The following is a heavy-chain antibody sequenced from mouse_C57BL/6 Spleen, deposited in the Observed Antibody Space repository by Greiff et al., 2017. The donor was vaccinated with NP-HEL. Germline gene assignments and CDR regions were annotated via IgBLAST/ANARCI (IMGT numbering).Heavy chain of an antibody. J-gene: IGHJ2*01. V-gene: IGHV1-64*01. CDR3: ARSYRGDFYYFDY. Sequence: QVRLQQPGAELVKPGASVKLSCKASGYTFTSYWMHWVKQRPGQGLEWIGMIHPNSGSTNYNEKFKSKATLTVDKSSSTAYMQLSSLTSEDSAVYYCARSYRGDFYYFDYWGQGTTLTVSS. D-gene: IGHD2-14*01. CDR1: GYTFTSYW. CDR2: IHPNSGST.